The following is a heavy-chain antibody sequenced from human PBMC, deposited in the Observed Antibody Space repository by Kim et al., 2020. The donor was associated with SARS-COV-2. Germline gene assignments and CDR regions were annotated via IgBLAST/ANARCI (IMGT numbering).Heavy chain of an antibody. D-gene: IGHD1-26*01. CDR3: AKDSRKGWELRPFDY. CDR1: GFTFSSYG. J-gene: IGHJ4*02. V-gene: IGHV3-33*06. Sequence: GGSLRLSCAASGFTFSSYGMHWVRQAPGKGQEWVAVIWYDGSNKYYADSVKGRFTISRDNSKNTLYLQMNSLRAEDTAVYYCAKDSRKGWELRPFDYWGQGTLVTVSS. CDR2: IWYDGSNK.